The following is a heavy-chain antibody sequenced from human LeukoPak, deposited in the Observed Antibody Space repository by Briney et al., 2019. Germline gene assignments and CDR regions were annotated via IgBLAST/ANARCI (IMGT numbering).Heavy chain of an antibody. D-gene: IGHD6-13*01. V-gene: IGHV3-23*01. CDR2: ISGNGGAT. CDR3: AKAPGIAAAGRMDV. CDR1: GFTFSSYW. Sequence: GGSLRLSCAASGFTFSSYWMSWVRQAPGKGLEWVSTISGNGGATYYADSVKGRFTISRDNSKNTLYLQMNSLRAEDTAVYYCAKAPGIAAAGRMDVWGQGTTVTVSS. J-gene: IGHJ6*02.